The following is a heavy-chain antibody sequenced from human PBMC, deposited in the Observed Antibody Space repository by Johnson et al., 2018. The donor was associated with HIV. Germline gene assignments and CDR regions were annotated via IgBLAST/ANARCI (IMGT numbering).Heavy chain of an antibody. V-gene: IGHV3-13*01. J-gene: IGHJ3*02. D-gene: IGHD5-24*01. CDR1: GFTFSSYD. CDR3: ARAIGDGYPGMKAFDI. CDR2: IGPAGDT. Sequence: VQLVESGGGLVQPGGSLRLSCAASGFTFSSYDMHWVRQATGKGLEWVSAIGPAGDTYYPGSVKGRFTISRENAKNSLYLQMNSLSAGDTAVYYCARAIGDGYPGMKAFDIWGQGTMVTVSS.